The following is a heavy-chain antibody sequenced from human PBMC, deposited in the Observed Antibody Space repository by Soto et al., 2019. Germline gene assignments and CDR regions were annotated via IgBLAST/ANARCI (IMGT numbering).Heavy chain of an antibody. CDR3: ANAIAAPDAPFDY. CDR1: GLSVSSSD. D-gene: IGHD6-13*01. V-gene: IGHV3-53*01. J-gene: IGHJ4*02. Sequence: QSGGSLRLSCAASGLSVSSSDMSWVRQASGKGLEWVSVIYSGGSTHDADSVKGRFTISRDNSKSTLYLQMNSLRAEDTAVYYCANAIAAPDAPFDYWGQGTLVTVSS. CDR2: IYSGGST.